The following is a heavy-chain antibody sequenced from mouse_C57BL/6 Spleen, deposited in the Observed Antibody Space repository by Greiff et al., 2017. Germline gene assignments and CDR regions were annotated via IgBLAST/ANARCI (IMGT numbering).Heavy chain of an antibody. V-gene: IGHV1-82*01. CDR1: GYAFSSSW. CDR2: IYPGDGDT. Sequence: QVQLQQSGPELVKPGASVKISCKASGYAFSSSWMNWVKQRPGKGLEWIGRIYPGDGDTNYNGKFKGKATLTADKSSSTAYMQLSSLTPEDSAVYFCARARSNYARALDVCGTGTTGTVSS. D-gene: IGHD2-5*01. CDR3: ARARSNYARALDV. J-gene: IGHJ1*03.